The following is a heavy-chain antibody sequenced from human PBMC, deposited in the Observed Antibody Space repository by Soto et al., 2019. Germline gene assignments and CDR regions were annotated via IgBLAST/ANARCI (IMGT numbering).Heavy chain of an antibody. D-gene: IGHD3-22*01. CDR2: IYYSGST. J-gene: IGHJ4*02. CDR3: AREVGGSSGFFDY. V-gene: IGHV4-59*01. CDR1: GGSISSYY. Sequence: SETLSLTCTVSGGSISSYYWSWIRQPPGKGLEWIGYIYYSGSTNYNPSLKSRVTISVDTSKNQFSLKLSSVTAADTAVYYCAREVGGSSGFFDYWGQGTLVTVSS.